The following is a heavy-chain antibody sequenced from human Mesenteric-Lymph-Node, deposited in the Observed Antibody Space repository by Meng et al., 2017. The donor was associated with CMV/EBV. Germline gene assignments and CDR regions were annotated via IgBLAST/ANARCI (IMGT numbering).Heavy chain of an antibody. CDR1: GFSFFRYW. CDR2: IKQDGSEK. Sequence: GGSLRLSCEASGFSFFRYWMDWVRQAPGKGLEWVANIKQDGSEKYYVDSVKGRFTISRDNAKNSLYLQMNSLRAEDTAVYYCARTPYDFWSGGYGMDVWGQGTTVTVSS. V-gene: IGHV3-7*01. CDR3: ARTPYDFWSGGYGMDV. D-gene: IGHD3-3*01. J-gene: IGHJ6*02.